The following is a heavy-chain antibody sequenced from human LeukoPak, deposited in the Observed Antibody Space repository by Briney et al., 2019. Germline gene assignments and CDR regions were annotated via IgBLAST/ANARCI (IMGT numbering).Heavy chain of an antibody. Sequence: GASVKVSCKASGYTPTTYDINWVRQAPGQGLEWMGWMNPNSGKTGYAQKFQDRITITRNTSISTAYMELSSLGSEDTAVYYCARETPSRYFDYWGQGTLVTVSS. CDR3: ARETPSRYFDY. CDR1: GYTPTTYD. CDR2: MNPNSGKT. D-gene: IGHD4-23*01. V-gene: IGHV1-8*01. J-gene: IGHJ4*02.